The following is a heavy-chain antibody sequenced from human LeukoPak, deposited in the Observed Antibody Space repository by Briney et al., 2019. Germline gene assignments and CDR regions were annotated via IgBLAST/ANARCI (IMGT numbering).Heavy chain of an antibody. CDR2: ISSSSSTI. V-gene: IGHV3-48*01. D-gene: IGHD6-19*01. CDR3: ARERQWPPTCFDY. Sequence: GGSLRLSCAASGFTFSSYSMNWVRQAPGKGLEWISYISSSSSTIYYADSVKGRFTISRDNAKNSLYLQMNSLRAEDTAVYYCARERQWPPTCFDYWGQGTLVTVSS. CDR1: GFTFSSYS. J-gene: IGHJ4*02.